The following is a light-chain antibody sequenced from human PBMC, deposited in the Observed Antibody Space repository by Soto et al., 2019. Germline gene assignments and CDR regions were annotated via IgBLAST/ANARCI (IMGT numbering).Light chain of an antibody. Sequence: QSVLTQPPSVSAAPGQKVTISCFGSSFNIGRNYVSWYQQFPGKVPKLLIYINDQRPSGVPGRFSASTSGTSASLAISGLQSDDEADYYCATWDDDLNAAVFGGGTQLTVL. CDR2: IND. J-gene: IGLJ7*01. CDR3: ATWDDDLNAAV. CDR1: SFNIGRNY. V-gene: IGLV1-51*02.